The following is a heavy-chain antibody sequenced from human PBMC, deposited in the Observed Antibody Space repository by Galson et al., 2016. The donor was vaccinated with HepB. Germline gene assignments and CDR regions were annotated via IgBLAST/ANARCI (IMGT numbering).Heavy chain of an antibody. CDR3: AKESGLWNVKTDFDY. D-gene: IGHD1-1*01. CDR2: ISGSGGST. J-gene: IGHJ4*02. CDR1: GFTFNNYA. V-gene: IGHV3-23*01. Sequence: SLRLSCAASGFTFNNYAMSWVRQAPGKGLEWVSSISGSGGSTYYADSVKGRFTISRDNSKNTLYLQMNSLRADDTAVYYCAKESGLWNVKTDFDYWGQGTVVTVSS.